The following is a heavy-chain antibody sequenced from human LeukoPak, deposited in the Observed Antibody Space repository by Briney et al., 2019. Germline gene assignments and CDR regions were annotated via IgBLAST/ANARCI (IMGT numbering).Heavy chain of an antibody. V-gene: IGHV4-59*08. D-gene: IGHD3-3*01. CDR1: GGSISSYY. J-gene: IGHJ6*02. CDR2: IYYSGST. CDR3: ARLEYYYGMDV. Sequence: SETLSLTCTVSGGSISSYYWSWIRQPPGKGLEWIGYIYYSGSTNYNPSLKSRVTIPVDTSKNQFSLKLSSVTAADTAVYYCARLEYYYGMDVWGLGTTVTVSS.